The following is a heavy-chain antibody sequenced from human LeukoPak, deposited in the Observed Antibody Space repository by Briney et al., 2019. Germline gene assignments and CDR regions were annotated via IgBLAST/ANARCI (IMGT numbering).Heavy chain of an antibody. Sequence: SETLSLTCAVYGGSFSGYYWSWIRQPPGKGLEWIGEINHSGSTNYNPSLKSRVTISVDTSKNQFSLKLSSVTAADTAVYYCARVQARVIQLRYIPTFDPWGQGTLVTVSS. CDR2: INHSGST. D-gene: IGHD5-18*01. CDR3: ARVQARVIQLRYIPTFDP. CDR1: GGSFSGYY. V-gene: IGHV4-34*01. J-gene: IGHJ5*02.